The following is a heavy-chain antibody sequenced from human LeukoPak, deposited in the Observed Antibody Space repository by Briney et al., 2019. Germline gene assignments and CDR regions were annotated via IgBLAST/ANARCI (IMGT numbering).Heavy chain of an antibody. CDR1: GGSISSSSYY. Sequence: SSETLSLTCTVSGGSISSSSYYWGWIRQPPGKRLEWIGSIYYSGSTYYNASLKSRVTISVDTSKNQFSLKLSSVTAADTAVYYCASGYCSSTSCPEFDPWGQGTLVTVSS. D-gene: IGHD2-2*01. J-gene: IGHJ5*02. V-gene: IGHV4-39*01. CDR3: ASGYCSSTSCPEFDP. CDR2: IYYSGST.